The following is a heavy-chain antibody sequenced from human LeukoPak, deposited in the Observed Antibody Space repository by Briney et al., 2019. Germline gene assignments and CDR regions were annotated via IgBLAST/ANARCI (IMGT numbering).Heavy chain of an antibody. D-gene: IGHD3-16*02. Sequence: PGGSLRLSCGASGFNFSGSQMTWVRQAPGKGLEWVATVYQDGTEKHFLDSVEGRFTISRDNAKKSVYLQMSSLRPEDTAVYFCARDRAMITFGGAILGYWGQGTLVTVSS. CDR3: ARDRAMITFGGAILGY. V-gene: IGHV3-7*01. J-gene: IGHJ4*02. CDR2: VYQDGTEK. CDR1: GFNFSGSQ.